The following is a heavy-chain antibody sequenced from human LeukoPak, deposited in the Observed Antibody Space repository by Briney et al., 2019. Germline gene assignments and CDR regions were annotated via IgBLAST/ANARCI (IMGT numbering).Heavy chain of an antibody. CDR1: GFTFGDYA. CDR2: FTHVGDT. J-gene: IGHJ4*02. D-gene: IGHD3-10*01. CDR3: ARGNRQLAYYGSGSRLPFDS. Sequence: GSLRLSCTASGFTFGDYAMSWVRQAPGKGLEWVGEFTHVGDTNYNPSLKNRVSISVDTSENQFSLRLTSVTAADTAVYYCARGNRQLAYYGSGSRLPFDSWGQGTLVTVSS. V-gene: IGHV4-34*01.